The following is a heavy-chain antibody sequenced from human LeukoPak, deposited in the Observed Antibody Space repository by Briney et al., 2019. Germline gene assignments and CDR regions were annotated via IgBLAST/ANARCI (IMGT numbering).Heavy chain of an antibody. CDR2: ISGSGANT. CDR3: AKGPRLLFSSGSRFFDY. D-gene: IGHD3-22*01. Sequence: GGSLRLSCAASGFTFSSYAMTWVRQAPGKGLEWVSAISGSGANTSYADSLKGRFTISRDNSKNTLYLQMNSLRAEDTAVYYCAKGPRLLFSSGSRFFDYWGQGTLVTVSS. CDR1: GFTFSSYA. V-gene: IGHV3-23*01. J-gene: IGHJ4*02.